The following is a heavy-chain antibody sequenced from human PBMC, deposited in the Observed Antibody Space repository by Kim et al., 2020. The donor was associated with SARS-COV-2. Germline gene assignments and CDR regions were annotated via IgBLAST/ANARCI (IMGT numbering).Heavy chain of an antibody. CDR3: ARDQSLVGGTVDAFDV. CDR1: GGSISSGDSY. V-gene: IGHV4-30-4*01. Sequence: SETLSLTCTVSGGSISSGDSYWIWIRQPPGKGLEWIGYIYYSGSTYYNPSLKSRVTMSVDTSKNRFSLRLSSVTAADAAVYYCARDQSLVGGTVDAFDV. D-gene: IGHD1-26*01. J-gene: IGHJ3*01. CDR2: IYYSGST.